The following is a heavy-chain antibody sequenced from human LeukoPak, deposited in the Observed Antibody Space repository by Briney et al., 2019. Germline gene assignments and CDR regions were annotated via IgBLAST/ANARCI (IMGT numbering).Heavy chain of an antibody. Sequence: PGGSLRLSCAASGFTFSSYSMNWVRQAPGKGLEWVANIKQDGSEKYYVDSVKGRFTISRDNAKNSLYLQMNSLRAEDTAVYYCARTSGYSSGWYYLYYFDYWGQGTLVTVSS. CDR3: ARTSGYSSGWYYLYYFDY. D-gene: IGHD6-19*01. CDR2: IKQDGSEK. CDR1: GFTFSSYS. V-gene: IGHV3-7*01. J-gene: IGHJ4*02.